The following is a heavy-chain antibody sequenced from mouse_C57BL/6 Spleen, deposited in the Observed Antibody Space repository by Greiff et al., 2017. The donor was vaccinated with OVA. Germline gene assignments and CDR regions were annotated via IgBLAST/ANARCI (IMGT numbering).Heavy chain of an antibody. CDR1: GYTFTSYW. V-gene: IGHV1-74*01. CDR3: AIDYDYDEGVGGVDY. J-gene: IGHJ2*01. D-gene: IGHD2-4*01. CDR2: IHPSDSDT. Sequence: QVQLQQPGAELVKPGASVKVSCKASGYTFTSYWMHWVKQRPGQGLEWIGRIHPSDSDTNYNQKFKGKATLTVDKSSSTAYMQLSSLTSEDSAVYYWAIDYDYDEGVGGVDYWGQGTTLTVSS.